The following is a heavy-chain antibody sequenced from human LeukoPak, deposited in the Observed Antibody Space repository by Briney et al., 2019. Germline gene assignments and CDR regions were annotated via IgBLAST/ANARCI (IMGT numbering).Heavy chain of an antibody. Sequence: SETLSLTCAVYGGSFSGYYWSWISQPPGKGLEWIGEINHSGSTNYNPSLKSRVTISVDTSKNQFSLKLSSVTAADTAVYYCARGRLRYFDWFPDGAFDIWGQGTMVTVSS. V-gene: IGHV4-34*01. CDR2: INHSGST. J-gene: IGHJ3*02. D-gene: IGHD3-9*01. CDR3: ARGRLRYFDWFPDGAFDI. CDR1: GGSFSGYY.